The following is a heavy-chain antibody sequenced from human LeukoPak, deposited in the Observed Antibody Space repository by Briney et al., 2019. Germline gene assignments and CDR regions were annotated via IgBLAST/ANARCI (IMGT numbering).Heavy chain of an antibody. CDR3: ARLQGTNSNTYYYGSGSQYGMDV. CDR1: GCSFTSYW. D-gene: IGHD3-10*01. CDR2: IYPGDSDT. Sequence: GESLKISCKGSGCSFTSYWIGWVRQMPGKGLEWMGIIYPGDSDTRYSPSFQGQVTISADKSISTAYLQWTSLKPSDTAMYYCARLQGTNSNTYYYGSGSQYGMDVWGQGTTVTVSS. J-gene: IGHJ6*02. V-gene: IGHV5-51*01.